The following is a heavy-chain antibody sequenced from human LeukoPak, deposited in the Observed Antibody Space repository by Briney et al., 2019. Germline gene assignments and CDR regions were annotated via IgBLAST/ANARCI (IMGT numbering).Heavy chain of an antibody. CDR3: ARGPYYYDSSGYSDAFDI. D-gene: IGHD3-22*01. J-gene: IGHJ3*02. V-gene: IGHV3-48*04. CDR2: ISSSSSTI. CDR1: GFTFSSYS. Sequence: RPGGSLRLSCAASGFTFSSYSMNWVRQAPGKGLEWVSYISSSSSTIYYADSVKGRFTISRDNAKNSLYLQMNSLRAEDTAVYYCARGPYYYDSSGYSDAFDIWGQGTMVTVSS.